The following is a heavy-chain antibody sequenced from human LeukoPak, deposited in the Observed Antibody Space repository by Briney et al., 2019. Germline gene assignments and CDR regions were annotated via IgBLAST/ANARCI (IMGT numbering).Heavy chain of an antibody. D-gene: IGHD1-7*01. CDR1: GYTFTGYY. V-gene: IGHV1-2*02. Sequence: ASVKVSCKASGYTFTGYYMHWVRQAPEQGLEWMGWINPNSGGTNYAQKFQGRVTMTRDTSISTAYMELSSLRSDDSAVYYCARHSDNWNYEDYFDYWGQGTLVTVSS. CDR3: ARHSDNWNYEDYFDY. J-gene: IGHJ4*02. CDR2: INPNSGGT.